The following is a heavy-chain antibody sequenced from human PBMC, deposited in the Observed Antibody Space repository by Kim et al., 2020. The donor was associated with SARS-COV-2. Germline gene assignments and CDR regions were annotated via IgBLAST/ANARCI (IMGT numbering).Heavy chain of an antibody. CDR1: GGSISSYY. CDR3: ARDPGGVLYGMDV. CDR2: IYYSGST. V-gene: IGHV4-59*01. J-gene: IGHJ6*02. D-gene: IGHD2-8*02. Sequence: SETLSLTCTVSGGSISSYYWSWIRQPPGKGLEWIGYIYYSGSTNYNPSLKSRVTISVDTSKNQFSLKLSSVTAADTAVYYCARDPGGVLYGMDVWGQGTTVTVSS.